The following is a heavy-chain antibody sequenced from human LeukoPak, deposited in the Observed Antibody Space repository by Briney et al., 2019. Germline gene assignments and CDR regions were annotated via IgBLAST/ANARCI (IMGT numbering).Heavy chain of an antibody. CDR3: ARGSQWLDSWFDC. CDR1: GFMFSSDA. D-gene: IGHD6-19*01. J-gene: IGHJ4*02. V-gene: IGHV3-30-3*01. CDR2: ISYDGSNK. Sequence: PGRSLRLSCAASGFMFSSDAMHWVRQAPGKGLEWVAVISYDGSNKYYADSEKGRITIPRDNSKNMLYLQMNSLRTEDTAVYYCARGSQWLDSWFDCWGQGTLVTVSS.